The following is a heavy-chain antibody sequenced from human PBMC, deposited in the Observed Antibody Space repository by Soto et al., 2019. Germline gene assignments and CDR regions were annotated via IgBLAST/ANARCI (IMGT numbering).Heavy chain of an antibody. CDR3: ARGRDGHSGYDPDFDY. CDR1: GFTFSSYS. D-gene: IGHD5-12*01. V-gene: IGHV3-21*01. J-gene: IGHJ4*02. Sequence: VGSLRLSCAASGFTFSSYSMNWVRQAPGKGLEWVSSISSSSSYIYYADSVKGRFTISRDNAKNSLYLQMNSLRAEDTAVYYCARGRDGHSGYDPDFDYWGQGTLVTVSS. CDR2: ISSSSSYI.